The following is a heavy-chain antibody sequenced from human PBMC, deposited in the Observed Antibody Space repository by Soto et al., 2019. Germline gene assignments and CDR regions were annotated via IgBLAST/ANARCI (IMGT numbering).Heavy chain of an antibody. CDR1: FDSITTYY. V-gene: IGHV4-4*07. J-gene: IGHJ6*02. D-gene: IGHD3-9*01. CDR3: AGDSKNWFQTEGMSV. Sequence: ETLGLTCTVSFDSITTYYRSWIRQPAGKGLDWIVRSDTSGNTNYNPSLKSRVTMSVDTSKKEFSLKLTSVTSAYTAVYYWAGDSKNWFQTEGMSVLGQGTTVTVSS. CDR2: SDTSGNT.